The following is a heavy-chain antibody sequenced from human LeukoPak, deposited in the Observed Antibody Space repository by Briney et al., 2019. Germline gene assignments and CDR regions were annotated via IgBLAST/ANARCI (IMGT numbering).Heavy chain of an antibody. V-gene: IGHV4-34*01. J-gene: IGHJ5*02. CDR1: GGSFSGYY. CDR3: ARRYCSSTSCHTGFDP. Sequence: PSETLSLTCAVYGGSFSGYYWSWIRQPPGKGLEWIGEINHSGSTNYNPSLKSRVTISVDTSKNQFSLKLSSVTAADTAVYYCARRYCSSTSCHTGFDPWGQGTLVNVSS. D-gene: IGHD2-2*01. CDR2: INHSGST.